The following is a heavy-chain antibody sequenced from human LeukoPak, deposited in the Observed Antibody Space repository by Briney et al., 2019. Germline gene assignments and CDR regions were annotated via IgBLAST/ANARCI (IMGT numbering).Heavy chain of an antibody. Sequence: RGSLRLSCAASGITVSSNYMSWVREPPGKGLEWVSIIYSGGTTYYADSVQGRFTISRDNSKNMVFLQMNSLRVEDTAVYYCARDPRTTGKSNYGMDVWGQGTTVTVSS. D-gene: IGHD4-17*01. CDR2: IYSGGTT. J-gene: IGHJ6*02. CDR1: GITVSSNY. CDR3: ARDPRTTGKSNYGMDV. V-gene: IGHV3-53*01.